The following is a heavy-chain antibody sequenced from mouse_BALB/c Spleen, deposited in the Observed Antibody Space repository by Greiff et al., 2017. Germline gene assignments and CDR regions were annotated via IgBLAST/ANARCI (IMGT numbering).Heavy chain of an antibody. V-gene: IGHV10-1*02. Sequence: EAGGGLVQPKGSLKLSCAASGFTFNTYAMNWVRQAPGKGLEWVARIRSKSNNYATYYADSVKDRFTISRDDSQSMLYLQMNNLKTEDTAMYYCVRQGGSWFAYWGQGTLVTVSA. J-gene: IGHJ3*01. CDR3: VRQGGSWFAY. CDR1: GFTFNTYA. CDR2: IRSKSNNYAT. D-gene: IGHD3-2*02.